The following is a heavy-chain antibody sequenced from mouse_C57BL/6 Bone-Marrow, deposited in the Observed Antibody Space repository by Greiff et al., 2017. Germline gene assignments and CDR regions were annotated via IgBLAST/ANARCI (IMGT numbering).Heavy chain of an antibody. CDR3: AKEGLRRGYYFDY. V-gene: IGHV2-5*01. J-gene: IGHJ2*01. CDR1: GFSLTSYG. D-gene: IGHD2-4*01. Sequence: VQLQESGPGLVQPSQSLSITCTVSGFSLTSYGVHWVRQSPGKGLEWLGVIWRGGSTDYNAAFMSRLSITKDNSKSQVFFKMNSLQADDTAIYYCAKEGLRRGYYFDYWGQGTTLTVSS. CDR2: IWRGGST.